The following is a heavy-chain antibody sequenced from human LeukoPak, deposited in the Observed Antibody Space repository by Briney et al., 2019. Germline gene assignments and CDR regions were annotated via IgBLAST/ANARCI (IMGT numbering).Heavy chain of an antibody. Sequence: GGSLRLSCAASGFTFSNYAMSWVRQAPGKGLEWVSTSTRTGTYYADSVKGRFTISRDNSKNTLYLQMNSLRAEDTALYYCAKDFMTTVTPFDCWGAGTLVTVSS. CDR2: STRTGT. CDR1: GFTFSNYA. V-gene: IGHV3-23*01. CDR3: AKDFMTTVTPFDC. D-gene: IGHD4-17*01. J-gene: IGHJ4*02.